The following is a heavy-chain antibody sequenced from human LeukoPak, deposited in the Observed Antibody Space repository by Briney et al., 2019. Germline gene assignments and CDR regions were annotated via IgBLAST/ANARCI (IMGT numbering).Heavy chain of an antibody. D-gene: IGHD6-13*01. CDR1: GFTFSSYG. V-gene: IGHV3-23*01. J-gene: IGHJ4*02. CDR2: ISGSGGST. CDR3: ASRLRKYSSSWYDY. Sequence: GGTLRLSCAASGFTFSSYGMSWVRQAPGKGLEWVSAISGSGGSTYYADSVKGRFTISRDNSKNTLYLQMNSLRAEDTAVYYCASRLRKYSSSWYDYWGQGTLVTVSS.